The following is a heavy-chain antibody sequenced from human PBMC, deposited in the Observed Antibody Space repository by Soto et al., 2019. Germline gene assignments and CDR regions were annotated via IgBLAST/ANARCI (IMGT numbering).Heavy chain of an antibody. Sequence: PGGSLRLSCAASGFTVGSYAMTWVRQAPGKGLEWVSGSSGSGDETYYADSVKGRFTISRDNSKNTLYLQMNSLRAEDTAVYHCAKVRDSSGWYWFDPWGQGTLVTVSS. V-gene: IGHV3-23*01. D-gene: IGHD6-19*01. CDR3: AKVRDSSGWYWFDP. CDR2: SSGSGDET. CDR1: GFTVGSYA. J-gene: IGHJ5*02.